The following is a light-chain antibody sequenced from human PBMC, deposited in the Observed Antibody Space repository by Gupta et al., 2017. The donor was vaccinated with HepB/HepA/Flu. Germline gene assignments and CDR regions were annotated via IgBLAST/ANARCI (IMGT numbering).Light chain of an antibody. Sequence: EIVLTQSPATLYLSPGDRATLSCRARQSVSSYLAWYQQKPGQAPRLLIYDASNRATGIPDRFSDSGCWTDFTLTISSLEPEDFAIYYCQQRSNWPVTFGQGTQLEIK. CDR2: DAS. CDR1: QSVSSY. V-gene: IGKV3-11*01. J-gene: IGKJ5*01. CDR3: QQRSNWPVT.